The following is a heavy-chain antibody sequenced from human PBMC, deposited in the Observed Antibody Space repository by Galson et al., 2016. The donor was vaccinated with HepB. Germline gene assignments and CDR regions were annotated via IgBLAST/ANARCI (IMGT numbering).Heavy chain of an antibody. Sequence: SLRLSCAASGFTFSDYYMSWIRPAPGKGLGWVSYSSSGSSIPNYADYVKGRITLSRDNDQNSLYLQMNSLRVEDTAVYYCARQDYDDGSGYWGQGTLVTVSS. J-gene: IGHJ4*02. CDR3: ARQDYDDGSGY. CDR1: GFTFSDYY. CDR2: SSSGSSIP. D-gene: IGHD4-17*01. V-gene: IGHV3-11*06.